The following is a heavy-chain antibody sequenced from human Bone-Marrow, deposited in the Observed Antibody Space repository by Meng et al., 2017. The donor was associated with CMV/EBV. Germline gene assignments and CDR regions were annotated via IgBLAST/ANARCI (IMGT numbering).Heavy chain of an antibody. J-gene: IGHJ6*02. CDR2: INSDGSST. D-gene: IGHD3-9*01. CDR1: GFTFSDYY. CDR3: ARVSTGIYYYYYGMDV. Sequence: GESLKISCAASGFTFSDYYMNWVRQAPGKGLVWVSRINSDGSSTSYADSVKGRFTISRDNAKNTLYLQMNSLRAEDTAVYYCARVSTGIYYYYYGMDVWGQGTTVTVSS. V-gene: IGHV3-74*01.